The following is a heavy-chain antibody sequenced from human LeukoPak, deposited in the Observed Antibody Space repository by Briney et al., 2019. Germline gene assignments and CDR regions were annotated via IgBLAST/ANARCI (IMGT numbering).Heavy chain of an antibody. D-gene: IGHD6-13*01. CDR1: GGSISSYY. Sequence: SETLSLTCTVSGGSISSYYWSWIRQPAGKGLEWIGRIYTSGSTNYNPSLKSRVTMSVDTSKNQFSLKLSSVTAADTAVYYCARAGAIAAAGLYYFDYWGQGTLVTVSS. CDR2: IYTSGST. CDR3: ARAGAIAAAGLYYFDY. V-gene: IGHV4-4*07. J-gene: IGHJ4*02.